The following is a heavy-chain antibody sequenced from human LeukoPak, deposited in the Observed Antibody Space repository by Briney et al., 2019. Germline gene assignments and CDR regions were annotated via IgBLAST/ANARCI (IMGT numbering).Heavy chain of an antibody. CDR2: ISAYNGNT. D-gene: IGHD1-26*01. Sequence: ASVKVSCKASGYTFTSYGISWVRQAPGQGLEWMGWISAYNGNTNYAQKLQGRVTMTTDTSTSTAYMELRSLRSDDTAVYYCARGCPGPKGGATTPCYWGQGTLVTVSS. V-gene: IGHV1-18*01. J-gene: IGHJ4*02. CDR3: ARGCPGPKGGATTPCY. CDR1: GYTFTSYG.